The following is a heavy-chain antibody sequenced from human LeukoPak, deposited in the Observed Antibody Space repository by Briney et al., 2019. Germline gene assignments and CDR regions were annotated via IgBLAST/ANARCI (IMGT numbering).Heavy chain of an antibody. J-gene: IGHJ5*02. CDR1: GDSMNNFY. D-gene: IGHD6-25*01. CDR3: ARHRRLDP. V-gene: IGHV4-59*08. CDR2: IFYTRST. Sequence: SETLSLTCTVSGDSMNNFYWTWIRQPPGKGLEWIGHIFYTRSTSYSPSLESRVAISLDTSKKQFSLKLTSVTAADTAVYYCARHRRLDPWGQGTLVTVSS.